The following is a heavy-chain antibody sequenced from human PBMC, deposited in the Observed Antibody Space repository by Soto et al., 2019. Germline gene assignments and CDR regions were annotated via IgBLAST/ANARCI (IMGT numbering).Heavy chain of an antibody. CDR1: GGSISSYY. CDR3: GSTHLENIYYYYYMDV. Sequence: SETLSLTCTVSGGSISSYYWSWIRQPPGKGLEWIGYIYYSGSTNYNPSLKSRVTISVDAAKNQFSLKLSSVTAADTAVYYCGSTHLENIYYYYYMDVWGKGTTVTVSS. CDR2: IYYSGST. J-gene: IGHJ6*03. V-gene: IGHV4-59*01.